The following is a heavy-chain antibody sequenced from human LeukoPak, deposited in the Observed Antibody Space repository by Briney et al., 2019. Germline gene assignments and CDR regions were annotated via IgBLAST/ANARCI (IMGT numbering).Heavy chain of an antibody. D-gene: IGHD3-10*01. Sequence: SVKVSCKASGGTFSSYAISWVRQAPGQGLEWMGRIIPIFGTANYAQKFQGRVTITTDESTSTAYMELSSLRSEDTAVYCCAREGRVMIRGVIDWFDPWGQGTLVTVSS. CDR1: GGTFSSYA. CDR2: IIPIFGTA. CDR3: AREGRVMIRGVIDWFDP. V-gene: IGHV1-69*05. J-gene: IGHJ5*02.